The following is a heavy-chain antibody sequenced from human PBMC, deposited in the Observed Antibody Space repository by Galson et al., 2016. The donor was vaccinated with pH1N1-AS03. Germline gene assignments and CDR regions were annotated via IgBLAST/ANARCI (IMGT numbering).Heavy chain of an antibody. CDR2: ANLGNSNT. J-gene: IGHJ4*02. CDR1: GDTFNDNA. D-gene: IGHD1-26*01. CDR3: ARSGDKWELGN. Sequence: SVKVSCKASGDTFNDNALHWVRQAPGQSLEWMGWANLGNSNTKYSQRFQDRVIITMDTSANTAYMELRDLTSEDTAVFYCARSGDKWELGNWGQGTLVTVSS. V-gene: IGHV1-3*01.